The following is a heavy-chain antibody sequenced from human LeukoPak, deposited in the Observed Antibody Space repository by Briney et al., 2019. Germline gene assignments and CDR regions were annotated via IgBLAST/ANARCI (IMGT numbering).Heavy chain of an antibody. V-gene: IGHV4-4*07. J-gene: IGHJ4*02. D-gene: IGHD3-3*01. CDR2: IYTRGNT. CDR3: ARGGGTNDDFWSGYAYSFDY. Sequence: SETLSLTCTVSGGSISNYYWSWIRQPAGKGLEWIGRIYTRGNTNYNPSLKSRVTMSVDTPKNEVSLKLTSVTAADTAVYFCARGGGTNDDFWSGYAYSFDYWGQGTLVTVSS. CDR1: GGSISNYY.